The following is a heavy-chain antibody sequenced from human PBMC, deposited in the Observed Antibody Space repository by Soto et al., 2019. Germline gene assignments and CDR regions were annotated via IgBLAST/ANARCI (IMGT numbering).Heavy chain of an antibody. CDR3: ARGYTRSLFYFDD. Sequence: XGPTLVTTTQTLTLTCTFAGFSLITSGMCVSCIRQPPGKALEWLALVDWDDDKSYSTSLKTRLTISKDTSKNQVVLTMTNMDPMDSATYYCARGYTRSLFYFDDWGQGTLVTVPS. CDR2: VDWDDDK. CDR1: GFSLITSGMC. J-gene: IGHJ4*02. V-gene: IGHV2-70*01. D-gene: IGHD5-12*01.